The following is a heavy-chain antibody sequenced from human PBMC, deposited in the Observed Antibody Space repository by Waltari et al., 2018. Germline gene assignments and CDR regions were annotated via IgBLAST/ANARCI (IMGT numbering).Heavy chain of an antibody. CDR3: ARVVGFGVVDY. CDR2: ISSSSSYI. J-gene: IGHJ4*02. V-gene: IGHV3-21*01. CDR1: GFTFSSYS. Sequence: EVQLVESGGGLVKPGGSLRLSCAASGFTFSSYSMTCVRQAPGKVLDGVSSISSSSSYIDYADSVKGRVTISRDNAKNSLYLQMNSLRAEDTAVYYCARVVGFGVVDYWGQGTLVTVSS. D-gene: IGHD3-3*01.